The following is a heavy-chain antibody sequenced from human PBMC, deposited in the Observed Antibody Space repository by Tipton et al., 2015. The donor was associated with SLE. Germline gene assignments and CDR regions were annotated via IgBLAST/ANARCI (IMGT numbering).Heavy chain of an antibody. J-gene: IGHJ2*01. V-gene: IGHV4-61*02. CDR3: ARDGVRKGWWFFDL. CDR2: IHASGSSGST. D-gene: IGHD3-16*01. CDR1: GGSISSGGHY. Sequence: TLSLTFTVSGGSISSGGHYWSWIRQPAGKGLEWIGRIHASGSSGSTEYNPSLKSRVSMSLDTSKNQFSLNLTSVTAADTALYYCARDGVRKGWWFFDLWGRGTPVTVSS.